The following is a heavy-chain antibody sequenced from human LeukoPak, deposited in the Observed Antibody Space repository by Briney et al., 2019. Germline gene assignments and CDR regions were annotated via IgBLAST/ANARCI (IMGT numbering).Heavy chain of an antibody. J-gene: IGHJ6*03. Sequence: SETLSLTCPVSGGSISSYYWSWIRQPAGKGLEWIGRIYTSGSTNYNPSLKSRVTMSVDTSKNQFSLKLSSVTAADTAVYYCARDTLLTGYYTFYYYYYMDVWGKGTTVTISS. V-gene: IGHV4-4*07. CDR1: GGSISSYY. D-gene: IGHD3-9*01. CDR3: ARDTLLTGYYTFYYYYYMDV. CDR2: IYTSGST.